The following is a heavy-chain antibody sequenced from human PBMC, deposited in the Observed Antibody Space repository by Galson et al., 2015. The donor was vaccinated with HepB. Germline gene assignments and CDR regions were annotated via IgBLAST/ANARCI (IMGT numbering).Heavy chain of an antibody. Sequence: SVKVYCKDSGYTYTSYDINWVRQATGQGLEWMGWMNPNSGNTGYAQKFQGRVTMTRNTSISTAYMELSSLRSEDTAVYYCARVKGQQLPRAIDYWGQGTLVTVSS. D-gene: IGHD6-13*01. CDR2: MNPNSGNT. V-gene: IGHV1-8*01. J-gene: IGHJ4*02. CDR3: ARVKGQQLPRAIDY. CDR1: GYTYTSYD.